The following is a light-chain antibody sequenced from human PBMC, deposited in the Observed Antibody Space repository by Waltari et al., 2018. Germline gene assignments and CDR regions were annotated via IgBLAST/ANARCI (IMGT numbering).Light chain of an antibody. CDR2: DAS. CDR1: QSVSSY. CDR3: QQRSNWQIT. V-gene: IGKV3D-11*02. Sequence: EIVLTQSPATLSLSPGERATLSCRASQSVSSYLAWYQQKPGQAPRLLIYDASNRATGIPARFSGSGPGTDFTLTISSLEPEDFAVYYCQQRSNWQITFGQGTRQEIK. J-gene: IGKJ5*01.